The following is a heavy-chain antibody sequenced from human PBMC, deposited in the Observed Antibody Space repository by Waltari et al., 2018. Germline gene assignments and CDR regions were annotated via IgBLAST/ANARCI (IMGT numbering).Heavy chain of an antibody. CDR3: ASAIQLWAMSCGY. Sequence: QVQLVQSGAEVKKPGASVKVSCKVSGYTLTELSMHWVRQAPGKGLEWMRGFDPDEGETIYAQKFQGRVTMTEDTSTDTAYMELSRLRSDDTAVYYCASAIQLWAMSCGYWGQGTLVTVSS. CDR2: FDPDEGET. V-gene: IGHV1-24*01. CDR1: GYTLTELS. D-gene: IGHD5-18*01. J-gene: IGHJ4*02.